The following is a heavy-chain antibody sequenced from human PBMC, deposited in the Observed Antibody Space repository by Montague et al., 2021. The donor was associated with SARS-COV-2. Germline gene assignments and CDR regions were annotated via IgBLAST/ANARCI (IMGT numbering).Heavy chain of an antibody. D-gene: IGHD6-19*01. J-gene: IGHJ3*02. CDR1: GGSINSGGYY. CDR3: ASVYFESSGWYPAVFDI. Sequence: TLSLTCTVSGGSINSGGYYWSWIRQHPGKGLEWIGYIYYSGSTYYNPSLKSRLTISVDTSKNQFSLKLSSVTAADTAVCYCASVYFESSGWYPAVFDIWGQGTMVTVSS. V-gene: IGHV4-31*03. CDR2: IYYSGST.